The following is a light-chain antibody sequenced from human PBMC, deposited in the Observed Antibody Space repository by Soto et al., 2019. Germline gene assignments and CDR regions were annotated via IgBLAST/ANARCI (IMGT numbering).Light chain of an antibody. CDR2: KVS. CDR1: QSLVFNDGITY. V-gene: IGKV2-30*01. CDR3: FEGNTGRTP. J-gene: IGKJ1*01. Sequence: DVMLTQSPLSLSVILGQPASISCKSSQSLVFNDGITYLNWFRQRPGQSPRRLIYKVSDRDSGVPNMFRGGGAEKDFTMKISGGGVEECGVLLCFEGNTGRTPFGQGNRV.